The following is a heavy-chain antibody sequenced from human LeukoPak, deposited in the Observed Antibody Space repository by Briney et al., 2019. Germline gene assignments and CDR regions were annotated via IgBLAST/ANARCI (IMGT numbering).Heavy chain of an antibody. D-gene: IGHD3-16*01. V-gene: IGHV3-30*02. Sequence: PGGSLRLSCVASGFSLTTYGMLWVRQAPGKGLQWVAFMRSEGTSKYYGDSVEGRFTISRDNAKSTLYLLMNSLGAEDTGIYYCAKDRPIKGGFHPWGQGTPVTVSS. CDR1: GFSLTTYG. CDR3: AKDRPIKGGFHP. CDR2: MRSEGTSK. J-gene: IGHJ5*02.